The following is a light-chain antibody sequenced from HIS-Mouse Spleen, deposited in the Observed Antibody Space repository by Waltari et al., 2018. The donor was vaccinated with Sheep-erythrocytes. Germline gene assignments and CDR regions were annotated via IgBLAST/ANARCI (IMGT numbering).Light chain of an antibody. V-gene: IGLV3-1*01. J-gene: IGLJ2*01. CDR2: QDS. Sequence: SYELTQPPSVSVSPGQTASITCSGQTFGDKYACWYQQKPDQSPVLVIYQDSKRPSGIPERFSGSNSGNTATLTISGTQAMDEADYYCQAWDSSTVVFGGGTKLTVL. CDR3: QAWDSSTVV. CDR1: TFGDKY.